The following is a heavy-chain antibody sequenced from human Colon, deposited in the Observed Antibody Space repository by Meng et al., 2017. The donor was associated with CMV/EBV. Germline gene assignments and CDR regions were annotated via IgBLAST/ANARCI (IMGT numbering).Heavy chain of an antibody. D-gene: IGHD1-26*01. J-gene: IGHJ3*01. Sequence: GESLKISCAASGFTFSSYAMHWVRQAPGKGLEWVAVISYDGSNKYYADSVKGRFTISRDNARNSLSLQMDGLRVEDTAVYYCARDVGYTVGDADGFDLWGQGTMVTVSS. CDR1: GFTFSSYA. V-gene: IGHV3-30*04. CDR2: ISYDGSNK. CDR3: ARDVGYTVGDADGFDL.